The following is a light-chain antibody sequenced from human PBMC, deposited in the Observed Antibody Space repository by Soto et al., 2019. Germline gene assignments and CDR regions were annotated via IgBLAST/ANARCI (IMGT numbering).Light chain of an antibody. V-gene: IGKV1-39*01. Sequence: DIQMTQSPSSLSASVGDSVTVTCRASQSINIYLNWYQQKPGKAPTLLIYGASSLQSGVPSRFTGGGSRTDFTLTISSLQPEDFATYYCQQSYRSPYTFGQGTKLEIK. CDR2: GAS. J-gene: IGKJ2*01. CDR1: QSINIY. CDR3: QQSYRSPYT.